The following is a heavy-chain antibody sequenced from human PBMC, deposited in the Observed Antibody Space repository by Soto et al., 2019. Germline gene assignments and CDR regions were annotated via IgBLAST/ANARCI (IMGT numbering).Heavy chain of an antibody. CDR1: GGTFSSYA. CDR2: IIPIFGTA. D-gene: IGHD1-26*01. J-gene: IGHJ6*02. CDR3: AGSGVGAKLPEPYYSGMDV. V-gene: IGHV1-69*01. Sequence: QVQLVQSGAEVKKPGSSVKVSCKASGGTFSSYAISWVRQAPGQGLEWMGGIIPIFGTANYAQKFQGRVTITAGESTSTAYMGLSCLRSEDTAVYYCAGSGVGAKLPEPYYSGMDVWGQGTTVTVSS.